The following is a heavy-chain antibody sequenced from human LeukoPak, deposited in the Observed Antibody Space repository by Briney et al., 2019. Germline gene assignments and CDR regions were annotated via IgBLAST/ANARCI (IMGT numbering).Heavy chain of an antibody. V-gene: IGHV3-53*01. CDR1: GFTVSTNY. Sequence: PGESLRLSCAASGFTVSTNYMSWVRQAPGKGLEWVSILYAGGGGTYYADSVKGRFTISRDNSENTVYLQMNSLRAEDTALYYCARMDTSGWYYFEYWGQGTLVTVSS. CDR2: LYAGGGGT. D-gene: IGHD6-19*01. CDR3: ARMDTSGWYYFEY. J-gene: IGHJ4*02.